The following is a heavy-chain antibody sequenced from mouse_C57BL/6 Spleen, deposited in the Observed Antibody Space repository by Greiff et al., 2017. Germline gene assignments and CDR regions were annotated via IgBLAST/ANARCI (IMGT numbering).Heavy chain of an antibody. J-gene: IGHJ2*01. CDR1: GYTFTSYW. V-gene: IGHV1-69*01. D-gene: IGHD1-1*01. Sequence: QVQLQQPGAELVMPGASVKLSCKASGYTFTSYWMHWVKQRPGQGLEWIGEIDPSDSYTNYNQKFKGKSTLTVDKSSSTAYMQLSSLTSADSAVYYCARGDTTVASFDYWGQGTTLTVSS. CDR2: IDPSDSYT. CDR3: ARGDTTVASFDY.